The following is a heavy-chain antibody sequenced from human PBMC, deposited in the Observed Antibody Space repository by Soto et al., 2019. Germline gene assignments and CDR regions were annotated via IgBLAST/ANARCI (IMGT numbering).Heavy chain of an antibody. V-gene: IGHV1-18*01. J-gene: IGHJ4*02. CDR1: GYKFINYA. CDR3: ARVYVATVTTGGDY. Sequence: QFQLVQSGTEVKKPGASVKVSCKTSGYKFINYAISWARQAPGQGLEWMGWISPYNGNKKYAQKFQGRVTMTTDTSTGTAYMELRSLRSDDTAIYYCARVYVATVTTGGDYWGQGTLVTVPS. D-gene: IGHD4-17*01. CDR2: ISPYNGNK.